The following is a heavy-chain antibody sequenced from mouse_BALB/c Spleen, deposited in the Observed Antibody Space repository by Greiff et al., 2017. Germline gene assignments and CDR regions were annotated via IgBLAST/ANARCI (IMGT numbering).Heavy chain of an antibody. CDR1: GFTFSSFG. V-gene: IGHV5-17*02. CDR2: ISSGSSTI. J-gene: IGHJ4*01. D-gene: IGHD1-1*01. Sequence: DVQLVESGGGLVQPGGSRKLSCAASGFTFSSFGMHWVRQAPEKGLEWVAYISSGSSTIYYADTVKGRFTISRDNPKNTLFLQMTSLRSEDTAMYYCARRGTTVVGPYYYAMDYWGQGTSVTVSS. CDR3: ARRGTTVVGPYYYAMDY.